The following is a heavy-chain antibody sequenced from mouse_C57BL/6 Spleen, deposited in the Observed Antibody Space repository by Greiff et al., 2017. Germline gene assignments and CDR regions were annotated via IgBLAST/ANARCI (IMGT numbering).Heavy chain of an antibody. CDR2: ISYDGSN. J-gene: IGHJ3*01. V-gene: IGHV3-6*01. D-gene: IGHD2-4*01. CDR3: ARFDDYDAWFAY. CDR1: GYSITSGYY. Sequence: EVKLQESGPGLVKPSQSLSLTCSVTGYSITSGYYWNWIRQFPGDKLEWMGYISYDGSNNYNPSLKNRISITRDTSKNQFFLKLNSVTTEDTATYYCARFDDYDAWFAYWGQGTLVTVSA.